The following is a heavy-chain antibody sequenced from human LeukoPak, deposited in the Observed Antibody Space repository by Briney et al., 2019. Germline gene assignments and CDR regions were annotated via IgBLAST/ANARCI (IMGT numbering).Heavy chain of an antibody. Sequence: SQTLSLTCTVSGVSISSGGYYWSWIRQHPGKGLEWIGYIYYSGSTYYNPSLKSRVTISVDTSKNQFSLKLSFVTAADTAVYYCARGSSGSYRTNFDYWGQGTLVTVSS. J-gene: IGHJ4*02. CDR1: GVSISSGGYY. V-gene: IGHV4-31*03. CDR3: ARGSSGSYRTNFDY. CDR2: IYYSGST. D-gene: IGHD1-26*01.